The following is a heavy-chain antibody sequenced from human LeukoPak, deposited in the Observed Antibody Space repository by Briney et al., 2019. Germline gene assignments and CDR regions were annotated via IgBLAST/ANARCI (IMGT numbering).Heavy chain of an antibody. D-gene: IGHD3-10*02. V-gene: IGHV3-23*01. CDR2: ISGSGGST. Sequence: GGSLRLSCAASGFTVSSNFMSWVRQAPGKGLEWVSAISGSGGSTYYADSVKGRFTISRDNAKNSLYLQMNSLRAEDTAVYYCAELGITMIGGVWGKGTTVTISS. J-gene: IGHJ6*04. CDR3: AELGITMIGGV. CDR1: GFTVSSNF.